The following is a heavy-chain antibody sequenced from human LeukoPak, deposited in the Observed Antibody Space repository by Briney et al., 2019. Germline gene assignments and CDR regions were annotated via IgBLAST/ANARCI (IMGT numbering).Heavy chain of an antibody. J-gene: IGHJ4*02. CDR3: AKDRLTWVPDY. D-gene: IGHD1-1*01. CDR1: GFTFDDYG. Sequence: GGSLRLSCAASGFTFDDYGMSWVRQAPGKGREWVSSINWNGGSTGYADSVKGRFTISRDNAKNTLYLQMNSLRAEDTAVYYCAKDRLTWVPDYWGQGTLVTVSS. V-gene: IGHV3-20*04. CDR2: INWNGGST.